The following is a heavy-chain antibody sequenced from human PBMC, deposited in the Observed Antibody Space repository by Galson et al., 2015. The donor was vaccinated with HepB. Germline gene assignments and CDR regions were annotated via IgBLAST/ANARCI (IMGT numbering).Heavy chain of an antibody. Sequence: SLRLSCAVSGFSFSDYYMSWIRQAPGKGLEWVSYISSSGSHTKSTDSVKGRFTISRDNAKNSLYLQMNSLRAEDTAVYYCARSLESLVVLTADAFDIWGQGTMVTVSS. CDR3: ARSLESLVVLTADAFDI. CDR2: ISSSGSHT. D-gene: IGHD2-21*02. J-gene: IGHJ3*02. CDR1: GFSFSDYY. V-gene: IGHV3-11*06.